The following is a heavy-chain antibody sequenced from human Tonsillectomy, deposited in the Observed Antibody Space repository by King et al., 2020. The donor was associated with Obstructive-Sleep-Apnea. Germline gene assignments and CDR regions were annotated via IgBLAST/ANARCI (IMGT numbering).Heavy chain of an antibody. CDR2: IYYSGST. V-gene: IGHV4-59*01. CDR1: GGSISSYY. CDR3: ARGRVGLMVYASWFDP. D-gene: IGHD2-8*01. J-gene: IGHJ5*02. Sequence: QLQESGPGLVKPSETLSLTCTVSGGSISSYYWSWIRQPPGKGLEWIGYIYYSGSTNYNPSLRSRVTISVDTSKNQFSLQLSSVTAADTAVYYCARGRVGLMVYASWFDPWGQGTLVTVSS.